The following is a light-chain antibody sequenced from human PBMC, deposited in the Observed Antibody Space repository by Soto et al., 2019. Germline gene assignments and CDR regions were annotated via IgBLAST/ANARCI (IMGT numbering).Light chain of an antibody. J-gene: IGKJ4*01. CDR3: QQFSSYPLT. CDR2: DTS. CDR1: QRVSGGF. V-gene: IGKV3D-20*01. Sequence: VLTQSPAPLSLSPGERATLYCGVSQRVSGGFLAWYQQKPGLAPRLILYDTSFRATGIPDRFSGSGSGTDFTLTISRLEPEDFAVYYCQQFSSYPLTFGGGTKVDIK.